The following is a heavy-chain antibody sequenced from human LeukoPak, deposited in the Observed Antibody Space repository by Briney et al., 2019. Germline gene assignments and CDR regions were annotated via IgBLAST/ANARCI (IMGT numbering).Heavy chain of an antibody. D-gene: IGHD2-2*02. CDR2: ISYDGSNK. CDR1: GFTFSSYA. CDR3: ARTSGPVVPAAILPNWFDP. V-gene: IGHV3-30*04. J-gene: IGHJ5*02. Sequence: HPGGSLRLSCAASGFTFSSYAMHWVRQAPGKGLEWVAVISYDGSNKYYADSVKGRFTISRDNSKNTLYLQMNSLRAEDTAMYYCARTSGPVVPAAILPNWFDPWGQGTLVTVSS.